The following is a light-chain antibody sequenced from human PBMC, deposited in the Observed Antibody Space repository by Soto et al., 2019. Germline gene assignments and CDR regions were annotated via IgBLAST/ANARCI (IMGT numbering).Light chain of an antibody. V-gene: IGKV3-20*01. CDR2: GAS. Sequence: EIVLTQSPGTLSLSRGRRSTLACMTSQSVSSRYLAWYQQQHGQAPRFLIYGASSRATGIPDRFSGSVSGTDGTITISRLEQEDGSVYYCQQSGSSSWTFGQGTKVDIK. CDR1: QSVSSRY. J-gene: IGKJ1*01. CDR3: QQSGSSSWT.